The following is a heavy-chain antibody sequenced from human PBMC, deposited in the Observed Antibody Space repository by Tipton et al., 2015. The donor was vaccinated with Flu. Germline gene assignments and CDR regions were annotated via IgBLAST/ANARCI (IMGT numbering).Heavy chain of an antibody. CDR1: GGSIRNYY. CDR3: ARDRDWNLDY. Sequence: TLSLTCTVSGGSIRNYYWSWIRQPPGKGLEWIGYIYYSGSTNYNPSLRSRATISVDSSKNLFSLKLSPVTAADTAVYYCARDRDWNLDYWGQGTLVTVSS. J-gene: IGHJ4*02. V-gene: IGHV4-59*12. D-gene: IGHD3/OR15-3a*01. CDR2: IYYSGST.